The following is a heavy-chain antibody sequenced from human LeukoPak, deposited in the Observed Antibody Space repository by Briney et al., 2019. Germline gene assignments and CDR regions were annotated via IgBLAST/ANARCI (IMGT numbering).Heavy chain of an antibody. V-gene: IGHV3-30*18. D-gene: IGHD1-26*01. J-gene: IGHJ4*02. CDR1: GFTFSTYG. Sequence: PGGSLRLSCAASGFTFSTYGMHWVRQAPGKGLEWVTLFSSDGYTTYYADSVKGRFTISRDSSQNTLYLQMNSLRAEDTAVYYCAKSGGSYFSTLDSWGQGTLVTVSS. CDR2: FSSDGYTT. CDR3: AKSGGSYFSTLDS.